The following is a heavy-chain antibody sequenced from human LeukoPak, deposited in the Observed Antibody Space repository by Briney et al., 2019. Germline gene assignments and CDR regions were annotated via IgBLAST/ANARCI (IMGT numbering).Heavy chain of an antibody. D-gene: IGHD4-23*01. Sequence: GGSLRLSCAASGFTFSSYAMHWVRQAPGKGLEWVAVISYDGSNKYYADSVKGRFTISRDNSKNTLYLQMNSLRAEDTAVYYCARETVDYFDYWAREPWSPSPQ. J-gene: IGHJ4*02. CDR1: GFTFSSYA. CDR2: ISYDGSNK. CDR3: ARETVDYFDY. V-gene: IGHV3-30-3*01.